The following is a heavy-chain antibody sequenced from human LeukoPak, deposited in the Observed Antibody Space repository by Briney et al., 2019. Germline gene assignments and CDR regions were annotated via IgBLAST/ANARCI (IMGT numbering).Heavy chain of an antibody. D-gene: IGHD3-16*01. CDR3: ARERGGHYYDY. Sequence: ASVKVSCTASGYTFTSHYMHWVRQAPGQGLEWMGIINPNGGSTGYAQTFQGRVAMTRDKSTSTVHMELSSLRSEDTAVYYCARERGGHYYDYWGQGTLVTVSS. CDR1: GYTFTSHY. V-gene: IGHV1-46*01. J-gene: IGHJ4*02. CDR2: INPNGGST.